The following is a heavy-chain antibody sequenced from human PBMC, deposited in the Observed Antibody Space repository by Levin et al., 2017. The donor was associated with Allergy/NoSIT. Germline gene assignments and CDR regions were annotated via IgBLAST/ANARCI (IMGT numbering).Heavy chain of an antibody. CDR1: GGSFSGYS. Sequence: SQTLSLTCAVYGGSFSGYSWTWIRQPPGKGLEWIGEVNHSGSTYYNPSLKSRVTISMDTSKNQFSLRLRSVTATDTAVYYCARGVGIGVLPGAVEDLYFDYWGQGALVTVSS. V-gene: IGHV4-34*01. CDR3: ARGVGIGVLPGAVEDLYFDY. CDR2: VNHSGST. J-gene: IGHJ4*02. D-gene: IGHD1-26*01.